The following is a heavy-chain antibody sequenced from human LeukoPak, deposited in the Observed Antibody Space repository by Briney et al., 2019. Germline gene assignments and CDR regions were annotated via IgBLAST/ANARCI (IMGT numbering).Heavy chain of an antibody. CDR2: INPNSGGT. J-gene: IGHJ4*02. Sequence: ASVKVSCKASGYTFTGYYMHWVRQAPGQRLEWMGWINPNSGGTNYAQKFQGRVTMTRDTSTSTAYMELSRLRSDDTAVYYCARYYDILTGLDYWGQGTLVTVSS. D-gene: IGHD3-9*01. CDR3: ARYYDILTGLDY. V-gene: IGHV1-2*02. CDR1: GYTFTGYY.